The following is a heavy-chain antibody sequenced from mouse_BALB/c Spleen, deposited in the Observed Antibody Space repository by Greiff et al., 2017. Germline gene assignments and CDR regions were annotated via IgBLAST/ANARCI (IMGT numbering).Heavy chain of an antibody. Sequence: QVHVKQSGAELAKPGASVKMSCKASGYTFTSYWMHWVKQRPGQGLEWIGYINPSTGYTEYNQKFKDKATLTADKSSSTAYMQLSSLTSEDSAVYYCARGDYRYRGAMDYWGQGTSVTVSS. CDR2: INPSTGYT. CDR3: ARGDYRYRGAMDY. J-gene: IGHJ4*01. V-gene: IGHV1-7*01. CDR1: GYTFTSYW. D-gene: IGHD2-14*01.